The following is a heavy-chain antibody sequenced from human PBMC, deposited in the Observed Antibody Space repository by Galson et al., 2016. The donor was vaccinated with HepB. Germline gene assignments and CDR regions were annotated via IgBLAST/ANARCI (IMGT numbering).Heavy chain of an antibody. CDR1: GYRFTDYW. Sequence: QSGAEVKKPGESLKISCKASGYRFTDYWIGWVRQTPVKGLEWMGVVHSGDSDTIYTPSFEGQVTISADRSITTADLQWRRLRASETAMYYCVKRGDGYNGSDSWGQGTLVTVSA. CDR3: VKRGDGYNGSDS. CDR2: VHSGDSDT. D-gene: IGHD5-24*01. V-gene: IGHV5-51*01. J-gene: IGHJ4*02.